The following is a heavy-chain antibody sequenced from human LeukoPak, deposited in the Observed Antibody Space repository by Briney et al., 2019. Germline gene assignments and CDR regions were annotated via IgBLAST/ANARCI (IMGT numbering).Heavy chain of an antibody. CDR2: ISGSGGST. CDR1: GFTFSSYA. V-gene: IGHV3-23*01. Sequence: GGSLRLSCAASGFTFSSYAMSWVRQAPGKGLEWVSAISGSGGSTYYADSVKGRFTIYRDNSKNTLYLQMNSLRAEDTAVYYCAKDVRYFDWFVTTDWGQGTLVTVSS. J-gene: IGHJ4*02. D-gene: IGHD3-9*01. CDR3: AKDVRYFDWFVTTD.